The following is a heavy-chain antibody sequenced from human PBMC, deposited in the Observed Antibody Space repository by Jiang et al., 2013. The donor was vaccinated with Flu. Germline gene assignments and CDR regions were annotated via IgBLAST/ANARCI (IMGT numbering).Heavy chain of an antibody. CDR3: ARHRSYYDSSPYFDY. D-gene: IGHD3-22*01. Sequence: LLKPSETLSLTCTVSGGSISSSSYYWGWIRQPPGKGLEWIGSIYYSGSTYYNPSLKSRVTISVDTSKNQFSLKLSSVTAADTAVYYCARHRSYYDSSPYFDYWGQGTLVTVSS. CDR2: IYYSGST. J-gene: IGHJ4*02. V-gene: IGHV4-39*01. CDR1: GGSISSSSYY.